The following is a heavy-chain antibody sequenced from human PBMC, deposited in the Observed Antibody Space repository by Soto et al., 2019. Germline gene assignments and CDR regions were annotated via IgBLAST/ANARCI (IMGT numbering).Heavy chain of an antibody. V-gene: IGHV3-21*06. D-gene: IGHD3-22*01. CDR2: ISVGSGQI. J-gene: IGHJ5*02. Sequence: GGSLRLSCAACGYTFSSYSMNWVRQAPGKGLEWLSSISVGSGQIYYADSVKGPCTISREKAKNSLYLQMKSLRAEDTAVYYCARTDRXLDPWGQGILVTVSS. CDR1: GYTFSSYS. CDR3: ARTDRXLDP.